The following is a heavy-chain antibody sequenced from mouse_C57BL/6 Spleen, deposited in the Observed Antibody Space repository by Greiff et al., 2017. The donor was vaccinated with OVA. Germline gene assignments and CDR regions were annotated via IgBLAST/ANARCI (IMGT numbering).Heavy chain of an antibody. V-gene: IGHV1-82*01. CDR2: IYPCDGDT. CDR3: ARRDDYDAWFAY. Sequence: VQLQQSGPELVKPGASVKISCKASGYAFSSSCMNWVKQRPGKGLEWIGRIYPCDGDTNYNGKFKGKATLTADKSSSTAYMQLSSLTSEDSAVYYCARRDDYDAWFAYWGQGTLVTVSA. D-gene: IGHD2-4*01. CDR1: GYAFSSSC. J-gene: IGHJ3*01.